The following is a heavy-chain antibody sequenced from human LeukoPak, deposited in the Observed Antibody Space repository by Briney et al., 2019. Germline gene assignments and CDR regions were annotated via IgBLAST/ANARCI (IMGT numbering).Heavy chain of an antibody. CDR1: GFTFSSYW. CDR2: ISPDGSRI. J-gene: IGHJ3*02. Sequence: PGGSLRLSCAASGFTFSSYWMDWVRQAPGKGPMWVSRISPDGSRIRYAESVNGRFTISRDNAKNTLYVQMNSLRVEDTAVYYCVRDGQQLAFDIWGQGTMVPVSS. D-gene: IGHD6-13*01. CDR3: VRDGQQLAFDI. V-gene: IGHV3-74*01.